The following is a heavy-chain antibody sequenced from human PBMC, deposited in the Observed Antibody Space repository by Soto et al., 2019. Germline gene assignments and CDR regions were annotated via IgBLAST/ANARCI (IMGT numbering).Heavy chain of an antibody. CDR3: ARALVRGAHDY. J-gene: IGHJ4*02. V-gene: IGHV4-59*01. CDR2: IYYSGST. D-gene: IGHD3-10*01. CDR1: GGSISIYY. Sequence: PSDTLSLTCTVSGGSISIYYWSWIRQPPGKGLEWIGYIYYSGSTNYNPSLKSRVTISVDTSKNQFSLKLSSVTAADTAVYYCARALVRGAHDYWGQGTLVTVSS.